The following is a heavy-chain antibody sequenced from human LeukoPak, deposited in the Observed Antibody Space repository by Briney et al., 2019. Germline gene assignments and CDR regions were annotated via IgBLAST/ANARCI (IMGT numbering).Heavy chain of an antibody. CDR2: FDPEDGET. J-gene: IGHJ4*02. CDR1: GYTLTELS. V-gene: IGHV1-24*01. Sequence: ASVKVSCKVSGYTLTELSMHWVRQAPGKGLEWMGGFDPEDGETIYAQKFQGRVTMTEDTSTSTAYMELRSLRSDDTAVYYCARESPYSSGFGFHWGQGTLVTVSS. CDR3: ARESPYSSGFGFH. D-gene: IGHD6-19*01.